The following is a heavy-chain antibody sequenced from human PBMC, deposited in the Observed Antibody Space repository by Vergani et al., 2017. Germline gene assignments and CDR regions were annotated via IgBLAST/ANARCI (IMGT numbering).Heavy chain of an antibody. CDR2: IIPILGIA. Sequence: QVQLVQSGAEVKKTGASVKVSCKASGYTFTSYGISWVRQAPGQGLEWMGRIIPILGIANYAQKFQGRVTITADKSTSTAYMELSSLRSEDTAVYYCARGLVTTSLSWFDPWGQGTLVTVSS. V-gene: IGHV1-69*04. J-gene: IGHJ5*02. D-gene: IGHD4-17*01. CDR3: ARGLVTTSLSWFDP. CDR1: GYTFTSYG.